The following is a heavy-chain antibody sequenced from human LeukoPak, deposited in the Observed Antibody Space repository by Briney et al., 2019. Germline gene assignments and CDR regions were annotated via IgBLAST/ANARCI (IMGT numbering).Heavy chain of an antibody. CDR1: GFTFSSYG. V-gene: IGHV3-23*01. CDR2: ISGSGGST. CDR3: AKDRYLDYYDSSGYYVAGIDY. D-gene: IGHD3-22*01. J-gene: IGHJ4*02. Sequence: GGTLRLSCAASGFTFSSYGMSWVRQAPGKGLEWVSAISGSGGSTYYADSVKGRFTISRDNSKNTLYLQMNSLRAEDTAVYYCAKDRYLDYYDSSGYYVAGIDYWGQGTLVTVSS.